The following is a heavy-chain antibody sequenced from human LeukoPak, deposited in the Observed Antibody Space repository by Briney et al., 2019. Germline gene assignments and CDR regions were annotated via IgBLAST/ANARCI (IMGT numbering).Heavy chain of an antibody. CDR2: ISSSGSTT. D-gene: IGHD1-1*01. V-gene: IGHV3-48*03. CDR3: ARAQELDY. CDR1: GFTLRSSE. J-gene: IGHJ4*02. Sequence: SRGSLRLSCAASGFTLRSSEMNWVRQAPGKGLEWVAYISSSGSTTYYADSVRGRFTFSRDNAKSSLFLQMNSLRVDDTAIYYCARAQELDYWGQGTLVTVSS.